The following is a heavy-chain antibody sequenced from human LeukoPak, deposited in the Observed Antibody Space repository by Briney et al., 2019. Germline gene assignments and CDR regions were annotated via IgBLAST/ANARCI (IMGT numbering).Heavy chain of an antibody. CDR2: MFDRGSP. CDR3: ARRIQLWSYWHFDL. Sequence: PSQTLSLTCTVSGGSIGGYSWGWVRPPPGKGMGCIGYMFDRGSPNHHPSLQTRVTTSVDTSKSEFSLRLTSVTAADTAVYYCARRIQLWSYWHFDLWGRGTLVTVSS. J-gene: IGHJ2*01. CDR1: GGSIGGYS. D-gene: IGHD5-18*01. V-gene: IGHV4-4*09.